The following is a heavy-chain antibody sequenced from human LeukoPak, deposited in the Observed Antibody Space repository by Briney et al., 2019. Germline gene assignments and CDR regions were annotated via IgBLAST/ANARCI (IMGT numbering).Heavy chain of an antibody. V-gene: IGHV3-21*01. Sequence: KSGGSLRLSCAASGFTFSRYSMNWVRQAPGKGLEWVSSISTYISYADSVMGRFTISRDNAKNSLHLQMNSLRVEDTAVYYCARATEKDYRGQGTLVTVSS. J-gene: IGHJ4*02. CDR3: ARATEKDY. D-gene: IGHD1-14*01. CDR1: GFTFSRYS. CDR2: ISTYI.